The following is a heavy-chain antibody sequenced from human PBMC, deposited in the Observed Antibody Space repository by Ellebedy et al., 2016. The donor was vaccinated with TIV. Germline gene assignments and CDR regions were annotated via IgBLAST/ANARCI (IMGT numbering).Heavy chain of an antibody. CDR1: GFFINSGYH. V-gene: IGHV4-38-2*02. D-gene: IGHD3-9*01. CDR3: ARVLAYDILTDYYENY. J-gene: IGHJ4*02. CDR2: IHHSGRT. Sequence: SETLSLXCTVSGFFINSGYHWGWIRQSPGKGLEWIANIHHSGRTHYNPSLESRVTISVDTSKNQFSLNLNSVTAADTAVYYCARVLAYDILTDYYENYWGQGTLVTVSS.